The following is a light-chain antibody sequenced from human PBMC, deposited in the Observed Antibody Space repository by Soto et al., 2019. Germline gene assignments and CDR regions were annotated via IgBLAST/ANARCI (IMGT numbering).Light chain of an antibody. V-gene: IGKV1-5*03. CDR1: QGIRND. CDR2: KAS. CDR3: QHYNSYSEA. J-gene: IGKJ1*01. Sequence: IQITQSPSSLSASVGDRFNITCRASQGIRNDLGWYQQKPGKAPKLLIYKASTLKSGVPSRFSGSGSGTEFTLTISSLQPDDFATYYCQHYNSYSEAFGQGTKV.